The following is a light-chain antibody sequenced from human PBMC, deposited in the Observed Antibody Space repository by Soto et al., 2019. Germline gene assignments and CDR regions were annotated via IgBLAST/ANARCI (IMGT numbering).Light chain of an antibody. CDR1: QSVNNN. V-gene: IGKV3-15*01. Sequence: EIILTQSPASLSVSPGERATLSCRASQSVNNNLAWYQQKPGQAPRLLIYGASTRATGIPGRFRGSGSGTEFTLTITSLQSEDFATYYCQQLRMYPSTFGGGTKVEIK. CDR2: GAS. J-gene: IGKJ4*01. CDR3: QQLRMYPST.